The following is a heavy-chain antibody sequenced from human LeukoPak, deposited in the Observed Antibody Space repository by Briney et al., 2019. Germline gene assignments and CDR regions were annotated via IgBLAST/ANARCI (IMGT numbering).Heavy chain of an antibody. CDR3: ARRSRLGATPFDY. D-gene: IGHD1-26*01. Sequence: TSQTLSLTCTVSGGSISSGDYYWSWIRQPPGKGLEWIGYISYSGSTYYNPSLKSRVTISVDTSKNQFSLKLSSVTAADTAVYYCARRSRLGATPFDYWGQGTLVTVSS. CDR1: GGSISSGDYY. V-gene: IGHV4-30-4*01. J-gene: IGHJ4*02. CDR2: ISYSGST.